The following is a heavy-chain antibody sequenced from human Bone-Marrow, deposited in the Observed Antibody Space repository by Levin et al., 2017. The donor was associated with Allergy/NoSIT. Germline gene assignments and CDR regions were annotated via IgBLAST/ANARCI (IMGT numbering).Heavy chain of an antibody. CDR1: GFTFSSYW. CDR2: IKQDGSEK. V-gene: IGHV3-7*01. Sequence: GGSLRLSCAASGFTFSSYWMTWVRQAPGKGLEWVANIKQDGSEKYYLDSVKGRFTISRDNAKNSLYLQMNSLRAEDTAMYYCTRDPSGHGMDVWGRGTTVTVSS. CDR3: TRDPSGHGMDV. D-gene: IGHD1-26*01. J-gene: IGHJ6*02.